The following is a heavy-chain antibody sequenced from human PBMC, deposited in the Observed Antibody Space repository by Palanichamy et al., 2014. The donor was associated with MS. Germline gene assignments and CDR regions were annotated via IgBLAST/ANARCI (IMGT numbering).Heavy chain of an antibody. J-gene: IGHJ5*02. CDR1: GGSISSYY. Sequence: QVQLQESGPGLVKPSETLSLTCSVSGGSISSYYWSWIRQPPGKGLEWIGYIHYSGSTNYNPSLKSRVTMSVDTPKNQFSLKLSSVTAADTAFYYCARVRAARSGVDPWGQGTLVTVSS. CDR2: IHYSGST. V-gene: IGHV4-59*01. D-gene: IGHD3-10*01. CDR3: ARVRAARSGVDP.